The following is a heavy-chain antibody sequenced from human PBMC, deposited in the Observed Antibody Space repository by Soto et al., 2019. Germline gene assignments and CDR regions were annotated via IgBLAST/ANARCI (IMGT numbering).Heavy chain of an antibody. J-gene: IGHJ6*02. D-gene: IGHD3-10*01. CDR1: GFTFSSYA. CDR2: ISGSGGST. CDR3: ANGQPVPSLLWFGELLENSYYYYGMDV. V-gene: IGHV3-23*01. Sequence: GGSLRLSCAASGFTFSSYAMSWVRQAPGKGLEWVSAISGSGGSTYYADSVKGRFTISRDNSKNTLYLQMNSLGAEDTAVSYSANGQPVPSLLWFGELLENSYYYYGMDVWGQGTTVTVSS.